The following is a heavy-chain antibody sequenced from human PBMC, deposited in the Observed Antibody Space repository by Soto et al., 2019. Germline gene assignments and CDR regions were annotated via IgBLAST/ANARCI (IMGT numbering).Heavy chain of an antibody. D-gene: IGHD3-9*01. CDR3: ARAYDILPGYWFDP. V-gene: IGHV1-69*13. CDR1: GGSFSSYA. J-gene: IGHJ5*02. CDR2: IIPIFGTA. Sequence: ASVNVSCAASGGSFSSYASSWVRQAPGQGLEWMGGIIPIFGTANYAQKFQGRVTITADESTSTAYMELSSLRSEDTAVYYCARAYDILPGYWFDPWGRGTLVTVSS.